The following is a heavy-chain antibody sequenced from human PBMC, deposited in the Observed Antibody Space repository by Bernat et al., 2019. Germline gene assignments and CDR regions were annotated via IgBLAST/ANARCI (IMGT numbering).Heavy chain of an antibody. Sequence: EVQLLESGGGLVQPGGSLRLSCAASGFTFTSYAMSWVRQAPGKGLGWVSAISVSGGSTYYADTVKGRFTMSRDNSKNTLYLQMNSLGAEDTAVYYCAKDDCAGDCHYWYFDLWGRGTLVTVSS. CDR1: GFTFTSYA. J-gene: IGHJ2*01. CDR3: AKDDCAGDCHYWYFDL. D-gene: IGHD2-21*02. V-gene: IGHV3-23*01. CDR2: ISVSGGST.